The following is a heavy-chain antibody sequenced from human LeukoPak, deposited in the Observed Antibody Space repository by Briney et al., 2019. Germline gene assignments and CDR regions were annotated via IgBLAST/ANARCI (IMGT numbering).Heavy chain of an antibody. Sequence: SETLSLTCAVSGGSISSSNWWSWVRQPPGKGLEWIGEIYHCGSTNYNPSLKSRGTISVDKSKNQFSLKLSSVTAADTAVYYCAGSTVTTRMYYWGQGTLVTVSS. J-gene: IGHJ4*02. CDR3: AGSTVTTRMYY. CDR2: IYHCGST. CDR1: GGSISSSNW. V-gene: IGHV4-4*02. D-gene: IGHD4-17*01.